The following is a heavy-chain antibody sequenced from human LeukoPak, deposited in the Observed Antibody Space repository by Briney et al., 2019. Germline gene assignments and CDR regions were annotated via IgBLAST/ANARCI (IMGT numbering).Heavy chain of an antibody. D-gene: IGHD2/OR15-2a*01. Sequence: SETLSLTCAVYGGSFSGCYWTWIRQPPGKGLEWIGEINHSGDTNYNPSLKSRVTISVDTSKNQFSLKLSSVTAADTAVYYCVRGRVKGKYWGQGTLVTVSS. J-gene: IGHJ4*02. CDR2: INHSGDT. V-gene: IGHV4-34*01. CDR1: GGSFSGCY. CDR3: VRGRVKGKY.